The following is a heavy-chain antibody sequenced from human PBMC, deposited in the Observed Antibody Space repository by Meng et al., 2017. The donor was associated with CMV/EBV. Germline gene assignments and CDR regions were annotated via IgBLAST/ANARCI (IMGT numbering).Heavy chain of an antibody. J-gene: IGHJ5*02. CDR2: INHSGST. CDR1: GGSFSGYY. CDR3: ARAFYYDSSGNWFDP. Sequence: SQTLSLTCAVYGGSFSGYYWSWIRQPPGKGLEWIGEINHSGSTNYNPFLKSRVTISVDTSKNQFSLKLSSVTAADTAVYYCARAFYYDSSGNWFDPWGQGTLVTVSS. V-gene: IGHV4-34*01. D-gene: IGHD3-22*01.